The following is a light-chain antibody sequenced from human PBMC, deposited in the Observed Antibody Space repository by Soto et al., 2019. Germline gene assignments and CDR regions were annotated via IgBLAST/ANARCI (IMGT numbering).Light chain of an antibody. CDR3: QQYGSSPPT. CDR1: QSVSSY. V-gene: IGKV3-20*01. J-gene: IGKJ1*01. CDR2: GAS. Sequence: EVVVTQSPGTLSLSPGEGATLSCRAGQSVSSYLAWYQQKPGQGPRLLIYGASSRAPGIPDRFSGSGSGTGFTLTINRLEPEDFAVYYCQQYGSSPPTFGQGTKVDIK.